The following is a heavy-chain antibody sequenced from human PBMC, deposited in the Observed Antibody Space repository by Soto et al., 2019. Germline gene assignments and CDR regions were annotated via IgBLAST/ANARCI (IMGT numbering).Heavy chain of an antibody. V-gene: IGHV3-30-3*01. D-gene: IGHD2-2*01. CDR3: ARDGCSSTSCSPALHPHNWFDP. CDR1: GFTFSSYA. J-gene: IGHJ5*02. Sequence: PGGSLRLSCAASGFTFSSYAMHWVRQAPGKGLEWVAVISYDGSNKYYADSVKGRFTISRDNSKNTLYLQMNSLRAEDTAVYYCARDGCSSTSCSPALHPHNWFDPWGQGTLVTSPQ. CDR2: ISYDGSNK.